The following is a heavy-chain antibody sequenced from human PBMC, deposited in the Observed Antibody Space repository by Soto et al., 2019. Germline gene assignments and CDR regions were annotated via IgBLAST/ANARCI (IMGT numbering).Heavy chain of an antibody. Sequence: SVKVSCKASGGTFSSYAISWVRQAPGQGLEWMGGIIPIFGTANYAQKFQGRVTITADESTSTAYMELSSLRSEDTAVYYCARGHVDTAMVTDAFDIWGQGTMVTVS. CDR3: ARGHVDTAMVTDAFDI. CDR1: GGTFSSYA. CDR2: IIPIFGTA. J-gene: IGHJ3*02. V-gene: IGHV1-69*13. D-gene: IGHD5-18*01.